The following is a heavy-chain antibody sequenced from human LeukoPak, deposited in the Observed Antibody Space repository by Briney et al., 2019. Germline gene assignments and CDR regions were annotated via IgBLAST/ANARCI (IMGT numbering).Heavy chain of an antibody. V-gene: IGHV3-30-3*02. Sequence: GGSLRLSCAASGFTFSSYAMHWVRQAPGKGLEWVAVISYDGSNKYYADSVKGRFTISRDNSKNTLYLQMNSLRAEDTAVYYCAKHLYSSSWYFDYWGQGTLVTVSS. CDR3: AKHLYSSSWYFDY. CDR2: ISYDGSNK. J-gene: IGHJ4*02. D-gene: IGHD6-13*01. CDR1: GFTFSSYA.